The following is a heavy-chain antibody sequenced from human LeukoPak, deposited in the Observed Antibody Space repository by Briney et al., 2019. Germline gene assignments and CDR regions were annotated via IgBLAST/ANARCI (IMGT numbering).Heavy chain of an antibody. D-gene: IGHD6-19*01. Sequence: GSLRLSCAASGFTFSSYAMSWVRQAPGKGLEWVSAISGSGGSTYYADSVKGRFTISRDNSKNTLYLQMNSLRAEDTAVYYCARAQWLDSAIDYWGQGTLVTVSS. CDR1: GFTFSSYA. J-gene: IGHJ4*02. CDR3: ARAQWLDSAIDY. CDR2: ISGSGGST. V-gene: IGHV3-23*01.